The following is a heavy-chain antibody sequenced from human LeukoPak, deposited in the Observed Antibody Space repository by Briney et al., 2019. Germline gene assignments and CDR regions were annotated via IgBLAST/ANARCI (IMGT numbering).Heavy chain of an antibody. CDR3: ARENRAYGGNFFSSHFDY. CDR2: IYYSGST. D-gene: IGHD4-23*01. V-gene: IGHV4-31*03. Sequence: SETLSLTCTVSGGSISSGGYYWSWIRQHPGKGLEWIGYIYYSGSTYYNPSLKSRVTISVDTSKNQFSLKPSSVTAADTAVYYCARENRAYGGNFFSSHFDYWGQGTLVTLSS. J-gene: IGHJ4*02. CDR1: GGSISSGGYY.